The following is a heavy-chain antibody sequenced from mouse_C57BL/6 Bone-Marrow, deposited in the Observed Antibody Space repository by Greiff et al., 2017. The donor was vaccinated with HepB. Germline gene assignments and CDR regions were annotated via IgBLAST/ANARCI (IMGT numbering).Heavy chain of an antibody. V-gene: IGHV1-72*01. CDR2: IDPNSGGT. Sequence: VKLQQPGAELVKPGASVKLSCKASGYTFTSYWMHWVKQRPGRGLEWIVRIDPNSGGTKYNEKFKSKATLTVDKPSSTAYMQLSSLTSEDSAVYYCARRGITTVVAKDWYFDVWGTGTTVTVSS. J-gene: IGHJ1*03. CDR1: GYTFTSYW. D-gene: IGHD1-1*01. CDR3: ARRGITTVVAKDWYFDV.